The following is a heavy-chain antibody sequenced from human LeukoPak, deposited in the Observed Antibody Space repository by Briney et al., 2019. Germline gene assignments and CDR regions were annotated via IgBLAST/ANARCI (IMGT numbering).Heavy chain of an antibody. D-gene: IGHD1-26*01. J-gene: IGHJ4*02. V-gene: IGHV3-64*01. CDR3: ARVSGSYACDY. Sequence: TGGSLRLSCAASGFSFSNYAMHWVRQAPGKGLEYVAAISSNGGSTYYANSVKGRFTISRDNSKNTLYLQMGSLRAEDMAVYYCARVSGSYACDYWGQGTLVTVSS. CDR2: ISSNGGST. CDR1: GFSFSNYA.